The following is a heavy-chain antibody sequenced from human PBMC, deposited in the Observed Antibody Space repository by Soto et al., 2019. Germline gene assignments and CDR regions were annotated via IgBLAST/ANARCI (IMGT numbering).Heavy chain of an antibody. V-gene: IGHV3-23*01. CDR2: VTADGGT. CDR3: APHVSCSGGSCQYDAVAI. J-gene: IGHJ3*02. Sequence: EVQVLESGGGLVQPGGSLRLSCEGSGFTVSRHAMTWIRQAPGKGPEWVSTVTADGGTYYADSVKCRFDMSRDTSENTLYLQMNRLGAEDTAAYYCAPHVSCSGGSCQYDAVAIRGQGTMVTVSS. CDR1: GFTVSRHA. D-gene: IGHD2-15*01.